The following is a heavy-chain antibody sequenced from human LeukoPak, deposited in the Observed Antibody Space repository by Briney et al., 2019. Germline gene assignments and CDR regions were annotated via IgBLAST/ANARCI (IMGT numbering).Heavy chain of an antibody. Sequence: GGSVKVSCKASGYTFTSYAMNWVRQAPGQGLEWMGWINTNTGNPTYAQGFTGRFVFSLDPSVSTAYLQISSLKAEDTAVYYCARDDSSGWYNYWGQGTLVTVSS. V-gene: IGHV7-4-1*02. CDR3: ARDDSSGWYNY. CDR2: INTNTGNP. D-gene: IGHD6-19*01. CDR1: GYTFTSYA. J-gene: IGHJ4*02.